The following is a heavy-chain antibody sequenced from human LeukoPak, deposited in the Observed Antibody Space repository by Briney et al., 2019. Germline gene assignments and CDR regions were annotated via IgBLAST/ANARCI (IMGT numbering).Heavy chain of an antibody. V-gene: IGHV3-30*03. Sequence: PGGSLRLSCAASGFTFSSYSMNWVRQAPGKGLEWVAVISYDGSNKYYADSVKGRFTISRDNSKNTLYLQMNTLRSEDTAVYYCARGGLSVAGSYYYYGLDVWGQGTTVTVSS. J-gene: IGHJ6*02. CDR2: ISYDGSNK. CDR3: ARGGLSVAGSYYYYGLDV. CDR1: GFTFSSYS. D-gene: IGHD6-19*01.